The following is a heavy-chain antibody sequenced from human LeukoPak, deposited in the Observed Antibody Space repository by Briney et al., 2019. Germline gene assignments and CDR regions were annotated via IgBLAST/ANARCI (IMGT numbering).Heavy chain of an antibody. V-gene: IGHV4-4*02. D-gene: IGHD1-26*01. Sequence: SGTLSLTCAISGGSISSSNWWSWVRQPPGKGLEWIGEIYHSGSTNYSPSLKSRVTISVDKSKNQFSLKVTSVAAADTAVYYCARVSSGSYYFDSWGQGTLVTVSS. CDR3: ARVSSGSYYFDS. CDR1: GGSISSSNW. J-gene: IGHJ4*02. CDR2: IYHSGST.